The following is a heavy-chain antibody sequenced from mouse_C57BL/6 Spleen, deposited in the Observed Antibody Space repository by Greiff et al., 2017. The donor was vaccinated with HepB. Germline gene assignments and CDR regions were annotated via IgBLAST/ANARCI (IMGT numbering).Heavy chain of an antibody. CDR3: ARRDGRRGYWYFDV. J-gene: IGHJ1*03. CDR2: IDPSDSYT. Sequence: QVQLQQPGAELVMPGASVKLSCKASGYTFTSYWMHWVKQRPGQGLEWIGEIDPSDSYTNYNQKFKGKSTLTVDKSSSTAYMQLSSLTSEDSAVYYCARRDGRRGYWYFDVWGTGTTVTVSS. D-gene: IGHD1-1*01. V-gene: IGHV1-69*01. CDR1: GYTFTSYW.